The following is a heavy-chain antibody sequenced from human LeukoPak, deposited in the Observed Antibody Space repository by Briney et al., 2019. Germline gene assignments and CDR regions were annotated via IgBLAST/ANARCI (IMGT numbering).Heavy chain of an antibody. CDR2: ISHSSTYM. CDR3: AKVGFDLMVYAPTNDY. Sequence: GGSLKLSCAASGFAFNSYSMNWVRQTPEKGLEWVSSISHSSTYMYYTGSVKGRFTISRDNAKNSLYLQMNSLRAEDTAVYYCAKVGFDLMVYAPTNDYWGQGTLVTVSS. V-gene: IGHV3-21*04. J-gene: IGHJ4*02. D-gene: IGHD2-8*01. CDR1: GFAFNSYS.